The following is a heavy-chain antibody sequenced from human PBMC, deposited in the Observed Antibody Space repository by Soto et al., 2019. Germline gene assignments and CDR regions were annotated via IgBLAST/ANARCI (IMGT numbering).Heavy chain of an antibody. Sequence: QVQLVESGGGVVQPGRSLRLSCGASGFTFTSFALHWVRQAPGKGLEWVAIISFDGANKYYADSVKGRFTISRDNAKNTLYLQLNSRRIEDTAVYYCASLFCGGDCFSLRAGLDVWGQGTTVTVS. D-gene: IGHD2-21*02. CDR3: ASLFCGGDCFSLRAGLDV. J-gene: IGHJ6*02. CDR1: GFTFTSFA. CDR2: ISFDGANK. V-gene: IGHV3-30-3*01.